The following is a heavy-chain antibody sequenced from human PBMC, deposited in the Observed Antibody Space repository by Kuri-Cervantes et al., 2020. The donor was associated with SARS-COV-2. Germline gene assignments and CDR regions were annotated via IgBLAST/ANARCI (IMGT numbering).Heavy chain of an antibody. Sequence: GGSLRLSCVASGFTFSSHGMHWVRQAPGKGLEWVAVISHDGNNKHYADSVKGRFTISRDNSKNTLYLQMNSLRAEDTAVYYCSKMYCTNGVCYNGKDVWGQAITTVSS. D-gene: IGHD2-8*01. CDR1: GFTFSSHG. J-gene: IGHJ6*02. CDR3: SKMYCTNGVCYNGKDV. CDR2: ISHDGNNK. V-gene: IGHV3-30*18.